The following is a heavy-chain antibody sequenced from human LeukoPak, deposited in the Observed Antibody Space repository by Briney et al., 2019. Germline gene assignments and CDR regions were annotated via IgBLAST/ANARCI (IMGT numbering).Heavy chain of an antibody. V-gene: IGHV1-46*01. Sequence: ASVKVSCKASGGTFSSYAISWVRQAPGQGLEWMGIINPSGGSTSYAQKFQGRVTMTRDMSTSTVYMELSSLRSEDTAVYYCARVAAARPDVDYWGQGTLVTVSS. CDR3: ARVAAARPDVDY. D-gene: IGHD6-6*01. CDR1: GGTFSSYA. J-gene: IGHJ4*02. CDR2: INPSGGST.